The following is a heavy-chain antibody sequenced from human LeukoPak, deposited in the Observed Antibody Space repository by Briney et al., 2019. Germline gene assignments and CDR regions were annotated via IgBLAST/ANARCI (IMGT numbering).Heavy chain of an antibody. Sequence: GESLKIACKGSGYSFTSYWIGWVRQMPGKGLEWMGIIYPGDSDTKYSPSFQGQVTISADKSISTAYLQWSSLKASDTAMYYCARGGGGQQLVRRLWFDPWGQGTLVTVSS. CDR1: GYSFTSYW. J-gene: IGHJ5*02. CDR3: ARGGGGQQLVRRLWFDP. CDR2: IYPGDSDT. V-gene: IGHV5-51*01. D-gene: IGHD6-13*01.